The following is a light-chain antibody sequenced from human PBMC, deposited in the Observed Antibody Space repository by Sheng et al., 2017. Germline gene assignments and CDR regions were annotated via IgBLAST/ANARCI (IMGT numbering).Light chain of an antibody. CDR2: WAS. J-gene: IGKJ4*01. CDR3: QQYYSTPLT. CDR1: QSVLYSSNNKNY. V-gene: IGKV4-1*01. Sequence: DIVMTQSPDSLAVSLGERATINCKSSQSVLYSSNNKNYLAWYQQKPGQHPKLLIYWASTRESGVPDRFGGSGSGTDFTLTISSLQAEDVAVYYCQQYYSTPLTFGGGTKVEIK.